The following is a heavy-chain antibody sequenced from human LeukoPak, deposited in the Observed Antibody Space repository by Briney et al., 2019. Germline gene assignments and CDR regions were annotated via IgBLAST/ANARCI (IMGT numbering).Heavy chain of an antibody. CDR3: ARKGLGYV. J-gene: IGHJ4*02. V-gene: IGHV3-9*01. CDR1: GFTFDDYA. CDR2: ISWNSGSI. Sequence: GGSLRLSCAASGFTFDDYAMHWVRQAPGKGLEWVSGISWNSGSIGYADSVKGRFTISRDNAKNSLYLQMNSLRAEDTAVYYCARKGLGYVWGQGTLVTVSS. D-gene: IGHD2-15*01.